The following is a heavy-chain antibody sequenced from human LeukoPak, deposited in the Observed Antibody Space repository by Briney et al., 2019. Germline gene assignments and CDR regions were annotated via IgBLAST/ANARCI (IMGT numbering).Heavy chain of an antibody. CDR2: ISSSGNII. CDR1: GFTFSDYY. CDR3: ATHWRGR. J-gene: IGHJ4*02. V-gene: IGHV3-11*01. D-gene: IGHD1-1*01. Sequence: GGSLRLSCAASGFTFSDYYMSWLRQAPGKGLEWVSYISSSGNIIYYADSVKGRFTISRDNAKNSLYLQMNSLRAEDTAVYYCATHWRGRWGQGTLVTVSS.